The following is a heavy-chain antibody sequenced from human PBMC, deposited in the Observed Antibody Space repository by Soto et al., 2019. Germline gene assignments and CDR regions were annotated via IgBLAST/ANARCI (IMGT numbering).Heavy chain of an antibody. J-gene: IGHJ6*02. CDR3: ARGIGGWFGVAYYYGMDV. V-gene: IGHV1-18*01. CDR2: ISPYNGNT. Sequence: QVQLVQSGAEVKKPGASVKVSCKASGYTFTSYGISWVRQAPGQGLEWMGWISPYNGNTNYAQKLQGRVTMTTDTPPSTAYMDVRSLRSDDTAVYYCARGIGGWFGVAYYYGMDVWGQGTTVTVSS. CDR1: GYTFTSYG. D-gene: IGHD3-10*01.